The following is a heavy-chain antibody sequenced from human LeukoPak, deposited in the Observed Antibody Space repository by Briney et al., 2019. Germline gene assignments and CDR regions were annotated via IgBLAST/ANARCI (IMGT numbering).Heavy chain of an antibody. J-gene: IGHJ6*02. Sequence: PGGSLGLSCAASGFTFSSYAMSWVRQAPGKGLEWVSGISTSGDTTSYADSVRGRFTISRDNAKNTLYLQMNSLRAEDTAVYYCARDLFTLIDYYGMDVWGQGTTVTVSS. V-gene: IGHV3-23*01. CDR2: ISTSGDTT. CDR1: GFTFSSYA. D-gene: IGHD2/OR15-2a*01. CDR3: ARDLFTLIDYYGMDV.